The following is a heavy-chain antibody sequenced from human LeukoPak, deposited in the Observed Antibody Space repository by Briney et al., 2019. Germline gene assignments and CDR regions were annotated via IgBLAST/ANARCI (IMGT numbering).Heavy chain of an antibody. J-gene: IGHJ4*02. Sequence: SETLSLTCAVYGGSFSGYYWSWIRQPPGKGLEWIGEINHSGSTNYNLSLKSRVTISVDTSKNQFSLKLSSVTAADTAVYYCARESGYCSSTSCYFLGVDYWGQGTLVTVSS. V-gene: IGHV4-34*01. CDR1: GGSFSGYY. CDR3: ARESGYCSSTSCYFLGVDY. CDR2: INHSGST. D-gene: IGHD2-2*01.